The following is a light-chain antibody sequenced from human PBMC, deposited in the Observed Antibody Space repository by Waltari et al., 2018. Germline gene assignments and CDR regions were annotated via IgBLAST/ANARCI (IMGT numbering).Light chain of an antibody. CDR2: ENR. Sequence: QSVLTQTPSVSAAPGQKVPISCSGSSSNIGNSYVSWYQQFPGTAPKLLIYENRKRPSEIPDRFSGSKSGTSATLVITELQTGDEADYYCGAWDSSLSAGGVFGGGTKVTVL. CDR1: SSNIGNSY. CDR3: GAWDSSLSAGGV. J-gene: IGLJ3*02. V-gene: IGLV1-51*02.